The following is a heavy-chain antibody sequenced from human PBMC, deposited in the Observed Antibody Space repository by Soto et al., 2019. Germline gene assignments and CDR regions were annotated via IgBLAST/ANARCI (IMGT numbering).Heavy chain of an antibody. V-gene: IGHV1-69*02. CDR2: IIPILGIA. Sequence: QVQLVQSGAEVKKPGSSVKVSCKASGGTFSSYTISWVRQAPGQGLEWMGRIIPILGIANYAQKFQGRVTITADKPTSTAYRELRSVKSEDTAVYYCATRRGDGYNDYWGQGTLVTVSS. J-gene: IGHJ4*02. CDR1: GGTFSSYT. D-gene: IGHD3-10*01. CDR3: ATRRGDGYNDY.